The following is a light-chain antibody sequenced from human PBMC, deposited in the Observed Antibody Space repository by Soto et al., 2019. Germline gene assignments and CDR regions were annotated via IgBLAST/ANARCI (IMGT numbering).Light chain of an antibody. Sequence: QPVLTQPASVSGSPGQSITISCTGTSSDIGGYRFVSWYQQYSGKTPTLLIYEVNNRPSGLSNRFSGSKSGNTASLTISGLQPEDEADYYCSSFTSSRTLIFGGGTKVTVL. J-gene: IGLJ2*01. V-gene: IGLV2-14*01. CDR2: EVN. CDR3: SSFTSSRTLI. CDR1: SSDIGGYRF.